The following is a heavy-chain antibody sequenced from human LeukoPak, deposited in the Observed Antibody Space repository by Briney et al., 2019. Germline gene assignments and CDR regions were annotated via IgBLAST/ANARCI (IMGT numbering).Heavy chain of an antibody. CDR1: GGSISSYY. CDR2: IYYSGST. J-gene: IGHJ4*02. CDR3: ARGGLSGSGSPTPDY. D-gene: IGHD3-10*01. V-gene: IGHV4-59*01. Sequence: SETLSLTCTVSGGSISSYYWSWIRQPPGKGLEWIGYIYYSGSTNYNPSLKSRVTISVDTSKNQSSLKLSSVTAADTAVYYCARGGLSGSGSPTPDYWGQGTLVTVSS.